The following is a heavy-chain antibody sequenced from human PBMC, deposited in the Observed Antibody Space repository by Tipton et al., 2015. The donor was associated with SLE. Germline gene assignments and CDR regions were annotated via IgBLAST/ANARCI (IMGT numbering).Heavy chain of an antibody. CDR2: TYYRSKWLN. V-gene: IGHV6-1*01. D-gene: IGHD2/OR15-2a*01. J-gene: IGHJ4*02. CDR1: GDSVSNNGAA. Sequence: GLVKPSQTLSLTCAISGDSVSNNGAAWNWVRQSPSRGLQWLGRTYYRSKWLNDYAPSMKSRITINPDTSKNQFSLQLNSVTPGDTAVYYCARYPPEYLSAFDHWGQGILVTVSS. CDR3: ARYPPEYLSAFDH.